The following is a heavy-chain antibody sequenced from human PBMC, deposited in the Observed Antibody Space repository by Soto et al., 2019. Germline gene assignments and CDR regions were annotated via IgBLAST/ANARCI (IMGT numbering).Heavy chain of an antibody. V-gene: IGHV1-69*01. J-gene: IGHJ4*02. CDR1: GGAMSVYA. CDR2: IIPIFGTA. CDR3: ARGWYSSGWYGY. D-gene: IGHD6-19*01. Sequence: LLKVACKAAGGAMSVYASSWVRQAPGQGLEWMGGIIPIFGTANYAQKFQGRVTITADESTSTAYMELSSLRSEDTAVYYCARGWYSSGWYGYWGQGTLVTVSS.